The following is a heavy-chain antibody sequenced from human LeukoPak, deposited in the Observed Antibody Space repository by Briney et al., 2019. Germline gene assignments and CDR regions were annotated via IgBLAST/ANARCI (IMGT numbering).Heavy chain of an antibody. J-gene: IGHJ5*02. V-gene: IGHV3-74*01. Sequence: GGSLRLSCAASGFTFSNYWMHWVRQAPGKGLVWVSRINSDGSSRNYADSVKGRFTISRDNAKNTLYLQMNSLRAEDTAVYYCARGVRGSYGTDLWGQGTLVTVSS. CDR1: GFTFSNYW. CDR3: ARGVRGSYGTDL. D-gene: IGHD1-26*01. CDR2: INSDGSSR.